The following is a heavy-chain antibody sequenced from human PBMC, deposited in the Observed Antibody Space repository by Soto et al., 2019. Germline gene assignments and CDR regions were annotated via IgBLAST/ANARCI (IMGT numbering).Heavy chain of an antibody. CDR1: GYIFSSYD. D-gene: IGHD2-15*01. Sequence: GASVKVSCKASGYIFSSYDINWVRQATGQGLEWMGWMNPKSGNTDYAQKFQGRVTMTGNTSITTAYMELSSLRSEDTAVYFCVRPGHCSGGSCYKYMDVWGKGTTVTVSS. J-gene: IGHJ6*03. V-gene: IGHV1-8*01. CDR3: VRPGHCSGGSCYKYMDV. CDR2: MNPKSGNT.